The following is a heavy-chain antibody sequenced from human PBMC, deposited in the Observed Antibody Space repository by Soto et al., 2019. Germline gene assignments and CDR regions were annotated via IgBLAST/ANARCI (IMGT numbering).Heavy chain of an antibody. CDR3: ARGPIFGPRPAAAAPSVRELGYYYMDV. J-gene: IGHJ6*03. V-gene: IGHV4-34*01. CDR1: GGSFSGYY. D-gene: IGHD3-3*02. Sequence: SETLSLTCAVYGGSFSGYYWSWIRQPPGKGLEWIGEINHSGSTNYNPSLKSRVTISLDTSKNQFSLKLSSVTAADTAVYYCARGPIFGPRPAAAAPSVRELGYYYMDVWGKGTTVTVSS. CDR2: INHSGST.